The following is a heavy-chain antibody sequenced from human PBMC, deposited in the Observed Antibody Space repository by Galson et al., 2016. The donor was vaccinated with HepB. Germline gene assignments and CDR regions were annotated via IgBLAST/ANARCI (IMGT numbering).Heavy chain of an antibody. CDR1: GFTFSSYA. CDR3: AKDLTVTLHWFDP. V-gene: IGHV3-23*01. D-gene: IGHD2-15*01. J-gene: IGHJ5*02. Sequence: SLRLSCAASGFTFSSYAMSWVRQAPGKGLEWVSLISGSGTNTYYADSVKGRFTIFRDNSRNTLYLQMNSLRAEDTAVYYCAKDLTVTLHWFDPWGQGTLVTVSS. CDR2: ISGSGTNT.